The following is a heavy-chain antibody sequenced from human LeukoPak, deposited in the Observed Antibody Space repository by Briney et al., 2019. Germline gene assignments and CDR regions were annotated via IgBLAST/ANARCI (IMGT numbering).Heavy chain of an antibody. CDR1: GYTFTSYG. D-gene: IGHD3-3*01. CDR3: ARVSYYDFWSGYYTSPENYYYGMDV. Sequence: ASVTVSCTASGYTFTSYGISWVRQAPGQGLEWMGWISAYNGNTNYAQKLQGRVTMTTDTSTSTAYMELRSLRSDDTAVYYCARVSYYDFWSGYYTSPENYYYGMDVWGQGTTVTVSS. V-gene: IGHV1-18*01. CDR2: ISAYNGNT. J-gene: IGHJ6*02.